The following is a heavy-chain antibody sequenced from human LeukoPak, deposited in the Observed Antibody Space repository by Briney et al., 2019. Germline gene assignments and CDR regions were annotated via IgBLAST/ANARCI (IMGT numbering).Heavy chain of an antibody. CDR1: GFTFSTYS. V-gene: IGHV3-48*02. D-gene: IGHD1-26*01. J-gene: IGHJ4*02. CDR3: ARNPQGDYYFDS. CDR2: ISSSISTV. Sequence: GGSLRLSCAASGFTFSTYSMNWVRQAPGKGLEWVSYISSSISTVYYADSVKGRFTISRDNSENTVYLQMNSLRDEDTALYFCARNPQGDYYFDSWGQGVQVTVFS.